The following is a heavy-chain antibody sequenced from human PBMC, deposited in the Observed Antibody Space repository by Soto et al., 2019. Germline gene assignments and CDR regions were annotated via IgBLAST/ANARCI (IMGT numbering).Heavy chain of an antibody. V-gene: IGHV4-39*01. CDR2: IYYSGST. Sequence: SETLSLTCTVSGGSISSSSYYWGWIRQPPGKGLEWIGSIYYSGSTYYNPSLKSRVTISVDTSKNQFSLKLSSVTAADTAVYYCARRGDFWSGSWWFDPWGQGTLVTVSS. J-gene: IGHJ5*02. CDR3: ARRGDFWSGSWWFDP. D-gene: IGHD3-3*01. CDR1: GGSISSSSYY.